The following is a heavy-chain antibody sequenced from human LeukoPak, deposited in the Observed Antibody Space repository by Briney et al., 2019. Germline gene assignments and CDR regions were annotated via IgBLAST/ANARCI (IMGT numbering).Heavy chain of an antibody. CDR1: GFTFSNYW. D-gene: IGHD5-18*01. CDR2: INSDGSST. J-gene: IGHJ4*02. Sequence: GGSLRLSCAASGFTFSNYWMHWVRQAPGKGLVWVSRINSDGSSTTYADSVKGRFTISRDNGQNTLYLQMNSLRAEDTAVYYCAREGRGYSYAFEYWGQGTLVTVSS. CDR3: AREGRGYSYAFEY. V-gene: IGHV3-74*01.